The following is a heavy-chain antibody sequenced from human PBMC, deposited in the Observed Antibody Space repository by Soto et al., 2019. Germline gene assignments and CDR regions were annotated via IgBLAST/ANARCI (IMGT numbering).Heavy chain of an antibody. CDR3: AREAWELLGGAHGFDI. V-gene: IGHV4-59*01. D-gene: IGHD1-26*01. J-gene: IGHJ3*02. Sequence: QVQLQESGPGLVKPSETLSLTCTVSGGSISNYYWTWIRQPPGKGLEWIGYIYYSGNTNYNPSLKSRVTLSVDKSKHQFSRNLSSVTAADTAVYYCAREAWELLGGAHGFDIWGQGTMVTVSS. CDR2: IYYSGNT. CDR1: GGSISNYY.